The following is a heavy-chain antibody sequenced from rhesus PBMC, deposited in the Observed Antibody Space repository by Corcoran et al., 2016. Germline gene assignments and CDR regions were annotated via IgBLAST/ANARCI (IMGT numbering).Heavy chain of an antibody. CDR1: GGSISSNY. CDR2: NSVSGGRT. J-gene: IGHJ4*01. D-gene: IGHD3-3*01. V-gene: IGHV4-173*01. CDR3: ARLGNNFWSGYLGY. Sequence: QLQLQESGPGLVKPSETLSLTCAVSGGSISSNYWSWIRQPPGKGLEWMGLNSVSGGRTDNNPPLKSRVTISTDTSKNQCSLKLSSVTAADTAVYYCARLGNNFWSGYLGYWGQGVLVTVSS.